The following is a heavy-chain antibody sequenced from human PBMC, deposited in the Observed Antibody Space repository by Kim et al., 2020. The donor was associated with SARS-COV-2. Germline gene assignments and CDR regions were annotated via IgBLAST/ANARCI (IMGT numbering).Heavy chain of an antibody. CDR2: INHSGST. J-gene: IGHJ5*02. CDR1: GGSFSGYY. D-gene: IGHD6-6*01. V-gene: IGHV4-34*01. CDR3: ARGEYKAARLHWFDP. Sequence: SETLSLTCAVYGGSFSGYYWSWIRQPPGKGLDGIGEINHSGSTTYNPSLKSRVTISVDTSKNQFSLKLSSVTAADTAVYYCARGEYKAARLHWFDPWGQGTLVTVSS.